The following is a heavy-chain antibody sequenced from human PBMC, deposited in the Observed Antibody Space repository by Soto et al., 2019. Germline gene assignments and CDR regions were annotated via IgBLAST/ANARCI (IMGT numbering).Heavy chain of an antibody. J-gene: IGHJ4*02. CDR3: ATEKYYYHSSGYYY. CDR2: ISSSSSYI. V-gene: IGHV3-21*01. D-gene: IGHD3-22*01. CDR1: GVTVSSNY. Sequence: GGSLRLSCAASGVTVSSNYMSWVRQAPGKGLEWVSSISSSSSYIYYADSVKGRFTISRDNAKNSLYLQMNSLRAEDTAVYYCATEKYYYHSSGYYYWGQGTLVTVSS.